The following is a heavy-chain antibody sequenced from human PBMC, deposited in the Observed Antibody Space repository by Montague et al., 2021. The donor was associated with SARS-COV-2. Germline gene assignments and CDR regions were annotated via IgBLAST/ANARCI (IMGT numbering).Heavy chain of an antibody. CDR1: GASISSGGYY. J-gene: IGHJ3*02. V-gene: IGHV4-31*03. Sequence: TLSLTCTVSGASISSGGYYWSWIRQHPGKGLEWIGYIYHTGXTXYXXXXKXRVTISKETSKDHFSLNLSSVTAADSAVYYCARDSGYYDSSGYSYDAFDIWGQGTKVTVSS. CDR2: IYHTGXT. D-gene: IGHD3-22*01. CDR3: ARDSGYYDSSGYSYDAFDI.